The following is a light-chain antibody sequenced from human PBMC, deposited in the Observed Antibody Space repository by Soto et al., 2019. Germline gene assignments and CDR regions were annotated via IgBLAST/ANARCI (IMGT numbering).Light chain of an antibody. CDR1: QNVSGSH. J-gene: IGKJ2*01. Sequence: IVVTQSPGTLSLSPGERATLSCRASQNVSGSHLACYQQKPGQAPRLIIYGASTRPTGIPDRLSGSGCGTDFTLTITRLEPEDVAVYYCQQYGGAPQEYPFGQGTKLEIK. CDR3: QQYGGAPQEYP. V-gene: IGKV3-20*01. CDR2: GAS.